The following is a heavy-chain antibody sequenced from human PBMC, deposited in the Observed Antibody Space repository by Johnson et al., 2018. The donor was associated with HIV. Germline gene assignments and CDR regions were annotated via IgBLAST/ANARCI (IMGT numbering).Heavy chain of an antibody. CDR2: ISDDGRNL. CDR3: ARGPILEWLSGDGFDM. J-gene: IGHJ3*02. D-gene: IGHD3-3*01. Sequence: QVQLVESGGGVVQPGRSLRLSCAASGFRFSNYALHWVRQTPGKGLEWVALISDDGRNLYYADSVMGQFTISIDNSKNTLHLQMNSLRVEDTAMYYCARGPILEWLSGDGFDMWGQGTMVTVYS. CDR1: GFRFSNYA. V-gene: IGHV3-30-3*01.